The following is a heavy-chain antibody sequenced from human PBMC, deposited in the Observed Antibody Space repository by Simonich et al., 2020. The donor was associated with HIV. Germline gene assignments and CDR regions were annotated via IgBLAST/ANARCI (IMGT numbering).Heavy chain of an antibody. CDR2: IAWEDDK. D-gene: IGHD3-10*01. Sequence: QVTLKESGPALVKHTQTLTLTCTFSGFSLSTSGMRVSWIRQPPEKALGWLARIAWEDDKFYSTSLKTRLTISKDTSKNQVVLTMTNMDPVDTATYYCARTPIIRGIIVAFDIWGQGTMVTVSS. CDR1: GFSLSTSGMR. V-gene: IGHV2-70*04. J-gene: IGHJ3*02. CDR3: ARTPIIRGIIVAFDI.